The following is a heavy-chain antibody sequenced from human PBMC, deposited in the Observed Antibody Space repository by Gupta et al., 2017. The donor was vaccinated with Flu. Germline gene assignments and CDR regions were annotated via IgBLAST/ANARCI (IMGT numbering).Heavy chain of an antibody. CDR1: GSNFTDSY. CDR3: ARERECCGPTNCPPSILRKWFDP. CDR2: INPYRGDS. D-gene: IGHD2-2*01. J-gene: IGHJ5*02. Sequence: QVPLVPSGPEVKKHGASVKVSYRATGSNFTDSYVTWERPAPGQGREWMGWINPYRGDSDYQQKFQGRLTLTRDTSINTVYMELSSLRSDDTAVYFCARERECCGPTNCPPSILRKWFDPWGQGTLVAVSS. V-gene: IGHV1-2*02.